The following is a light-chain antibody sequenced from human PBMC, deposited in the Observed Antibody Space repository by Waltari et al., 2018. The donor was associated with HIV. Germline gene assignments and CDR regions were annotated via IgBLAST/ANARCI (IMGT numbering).Light chain of an antibody. Sequence: SYVLIQPPSVSVAPGQTPTITCRGNNLVILNVPWYQHLPAQAPVPVAYDDSARPSGIPERFSGSNSGNTATLTITRVEAGDEADYYCQVWGDSRDNVVFGGGTKLTVL. V-gene: IGLV3-21*02. J-gene: IGLJ2*01. CDR3: QVWGDSRDNVV. CDR2: DDS. CDR1: NLVILN.